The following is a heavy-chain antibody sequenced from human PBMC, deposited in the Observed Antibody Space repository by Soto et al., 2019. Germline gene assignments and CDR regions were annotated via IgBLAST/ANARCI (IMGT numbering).Heavy chain of an antibody. Sequence: EVQLVESGGVLVQPGGSLRVSCAASGFTFSTSWMNWVLQAPGKGLEWVANINGDGSEEYYVDSVRGRFTISRDNVKNSLFLQMNSLRAEETAVYYCAAGFPPDYWGQGTLVTVSS. V-gene: IGHV3-7*01. CDR1: GFTFSTSW. J-gene: IGHJ3*01. D-gene: IGHD3-10*01. CDR2: INGDGSEE. CDR3: AAGFPPDY.